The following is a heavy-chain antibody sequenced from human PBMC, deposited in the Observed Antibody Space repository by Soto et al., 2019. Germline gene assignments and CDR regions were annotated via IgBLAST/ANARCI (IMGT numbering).Heavy chain of an antibody. Sequence: GGSLRLSCAASGFTFSSYWMHWVRQAPGKGLVRVSRINSDGSSTSYADSVKGRFTISRDNAKNTLYLQMNSLRAEDTAVYYCARDLDYGDWYFDLWGRGTLVTVSS. CDR3: ARDLDYGDWYFDL. V-gene: IGHV3-74*01. D-gene: IGHD4-17*01. CDR2: INSDGSST. CDR1: GFTFSSYW. J-gene: IGHJ2*01.